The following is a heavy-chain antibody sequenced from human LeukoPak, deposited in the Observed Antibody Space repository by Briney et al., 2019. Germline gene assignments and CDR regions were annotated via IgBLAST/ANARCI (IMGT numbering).Heavy chain of an antibody. Sequence: ASVKVSCKTSGYTFTSFGVTWVRQAPGQGLEWMGWISAYNGDTGSAEKLQDRVTLTTDTSTSTAYLELTTLTSDDTAVYYCARLGVIPAPDHWGQGTLVTASS. CDR3: ARLGVIPAPDH. CDR2: ISAYNGDT. V-gene: IGHV1-18*01. J-gene: IGHJ5*02. CDR1: GYTFTSFG. D-gene: IGHD2-2*01.